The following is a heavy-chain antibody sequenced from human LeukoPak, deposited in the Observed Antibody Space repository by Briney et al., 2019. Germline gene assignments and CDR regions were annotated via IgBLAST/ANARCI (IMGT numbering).Heavy chain of an antibody. Sequence: GGSLRLSCAASGFTFSSYAMTWVRQAPGKGLEWVSSISNSGDSTYYADSVKGRFTISRDNSKNTLYLQMNSLRAADTAVYYCAANWNLDYWSQGALVTVSS. J-gene: IGHJ4*02. V-gene: IGHV3-23*01. CDR1: GFTFSSYA. D-gene: IGHD1-1*01. CDR3: AANWNLDY. CDR2: ISNSGDST.